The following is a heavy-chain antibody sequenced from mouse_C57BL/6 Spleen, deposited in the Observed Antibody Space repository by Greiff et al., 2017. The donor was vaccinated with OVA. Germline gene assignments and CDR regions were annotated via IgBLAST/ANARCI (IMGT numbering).Heavy chain of an antibody. CDR3: TRSDSSGYSYAMDY. CDR2: IDPETGGT. J-gene: IGHJ4*01. V-gene: IGHV1-15*01. Sequence: QVQLKQSGAELVRPWASVTLSCKASGYTFTDYEMHWVKQTPVHGLEWIGAIDPETGGTAYNQKFKGKAILTADKSSSTAYMELRSLTSEDSAVYYCTRSDSSGYSYAMDYWGQGTSVTVSS. D-gene: IGHD3-2*02. CDR1: GYTFTDYE.